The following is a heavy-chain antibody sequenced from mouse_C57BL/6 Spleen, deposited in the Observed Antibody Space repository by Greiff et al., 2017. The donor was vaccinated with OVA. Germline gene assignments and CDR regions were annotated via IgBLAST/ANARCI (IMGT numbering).Heavy chain of an antibody. D-gene: IGHD4-1*01. CDR1: GYTFTDYY. J-gene: IGHJ1*03. CDR2: INPNNGGT. CDR3: ARNWDWYFDV. V-gene: IGHV1-26*01. Sequence: VQLKQSGPELVKPGASVKISCKASGYTFTDYYMNWVKQSHGKSLEWIGDINPNNGGTSYNQKFKGKATLTVDKSSSTAYMELRSLTSEDSAVYYCARNWDWYFDVWGTGTTVTVSS.